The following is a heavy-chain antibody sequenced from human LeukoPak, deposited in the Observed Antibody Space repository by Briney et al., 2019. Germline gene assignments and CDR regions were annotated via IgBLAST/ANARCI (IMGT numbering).Heavy chain of an antibody. J-gene: IGHJ3*02. CDR1: GGTFSSYA. CDR3: ARDYSLTHAFDI. V-gene: IGHV1-69*13. Sequence: SVKVSCTASGGTFSSYAISWVRQAPGQGLEWMGGIIPIFGTANYAQKFQGRVTITADESTSTAYMELSSLRSEDTAVYYCARDYSLTHAFDIWGQGTMVTVSS. CDR2: IIPIFGTA. D-gene: IGHD4-11*01.